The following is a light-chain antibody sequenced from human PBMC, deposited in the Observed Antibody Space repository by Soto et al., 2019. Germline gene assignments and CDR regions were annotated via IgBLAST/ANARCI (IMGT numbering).Light chain of an antibody. J-gene: IGKJ1*01. Sequence: DIQMTQSPSSLSASVGDRVTITCRASQSISNYLNWYQQKPGKAPKLLMFAASSLQSGVPSRFSGGGSVTDFTLTISSLQPEDFATYYCQQSYSTPRTFCPGTKVEIK. CDR1: QSISNY. CDR2: AAS. CDR3: QQSYSTPRT. V-gene: IGKV1-39*01.